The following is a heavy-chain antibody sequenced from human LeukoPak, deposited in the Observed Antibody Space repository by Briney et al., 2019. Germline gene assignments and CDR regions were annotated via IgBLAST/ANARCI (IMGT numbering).Heavy chain of an antibody. J-gene: IGHJ4*02. CDR2: MNTNIGNT. V-gene: IGHV1-8*01. D-gene: IGHD1-1*01. CDR3: ARRGTTPFAY. Sequence: ASVKASCKASGYSFISYDFNWVRQAPGQGLEWIGWMNTNIGNTGYAQKFQGRVTMTRDISISTAYMELSGLRSDDTAVYYCARRGTTPFAYWGQGTLVTVSS. CDR1: GYSFISYD.